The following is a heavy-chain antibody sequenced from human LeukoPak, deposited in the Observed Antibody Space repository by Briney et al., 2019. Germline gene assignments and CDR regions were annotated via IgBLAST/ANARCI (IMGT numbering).Heavy chain of an antibody. Sequence: GGSLRLSCAASGFTFSSYAMSWVRQAPGKGLEWVSAISGSGGSTYYADSVKGRFTISRDSSKNTLYLQMNSLRAEDTAVYYCAKGITPPGIAARPGYFDYWGQGTLVTVSS. CDR1: GFTFSSYA. CDR3: AKGITPPGIAARPGYFDY. V-gene: IGHV3-23*01. CDR2: ISGSGGST. D-gene: IGHD6-6*01. J-gene: IGHJ4*02.